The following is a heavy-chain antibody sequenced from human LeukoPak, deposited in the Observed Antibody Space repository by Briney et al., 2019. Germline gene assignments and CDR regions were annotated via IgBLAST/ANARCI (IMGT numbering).Heavy chain of an antibody. CDR2: ISSNGGST. Sequence: GGSLRLSCSASGVTLSTFIMHSVRQAPGKGLEYVSAISSNGGSTYYADSVKGRFTISRDNSKNTLYLQMSSLRAEDTAVYHCVKDDSYYYDSSGYPHWGQGTLVTVSS. CDR1: GVTLSTFI. V-gene: IGHV3-64D*09. CDR3: VKDDSYYYDSSGYPH. J-gene: IGHJ4*02. D-gene: IGHD3-22*01.